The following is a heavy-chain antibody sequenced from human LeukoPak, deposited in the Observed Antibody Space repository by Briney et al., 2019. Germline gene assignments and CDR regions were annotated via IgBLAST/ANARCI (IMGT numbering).Heavy chain of an antibody. CDR2: ISSSSSYI. Sequence: LGGSLRLSCAASGFTFSSYSMNWVRQAPGKGLEWVSSISSSSSYIYYADSVKGRFTISRDNAKNSLYLQMNSLRAEDTAVYYCARDSLVVRYFDWFHWGYFDYWGQGTLVTVSS. CDR1: GFTFSSYS. CDR3: ARDSLVVRYFDWFHWGYFDY. V-gene: IGHV3-21*01. D-gene: IGHD3-9*01. J-gene: IGHJ4*02.